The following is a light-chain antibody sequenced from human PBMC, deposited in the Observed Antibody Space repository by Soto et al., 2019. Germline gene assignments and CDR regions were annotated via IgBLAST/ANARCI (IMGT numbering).Light chain of an antibody. J-gene: IGKJ4*01. V-gene: IGKV3-15*01. CDR1: QSVSSN. CDR3: QQYNNWPLT. CDR2: GAS. Sequence: EIVMTQSPATLSVSPGERATLSCRASQSVSSNLAWYQQKPGQAPRLLIYGASTRATGIPARFSGSGSGTXXXXXXXSLXXXXXXXYYCQQYNNWPLTFGGGTKVEIK.